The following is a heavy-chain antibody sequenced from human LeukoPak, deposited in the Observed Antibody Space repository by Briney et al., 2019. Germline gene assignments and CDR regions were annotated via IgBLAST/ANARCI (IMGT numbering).Heavy chain of an antibody. CDR1: GYTFTSYD. D-gene: IGHD3-16*02. J-gene: IGHJ4*02. Sequence: ASVKVSCKASGYTFTSYDINWVRQATGQGLEWMGWMNPNSGNTGYAQKFQGRVTLTRNTSISTAYMELSNLRSEDTAVYYCARSSGGSGGDYDYVWGSYRYTESFDYWGQGTLVTVSS. V-gene: IGHV1-8*01. CDR3: ARSSGGSGGDYDYVWGSYRYTESFDY. CDR2: MNPNSGNT.